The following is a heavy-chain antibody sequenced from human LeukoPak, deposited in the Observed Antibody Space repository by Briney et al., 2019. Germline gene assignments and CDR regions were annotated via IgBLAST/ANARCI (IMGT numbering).Heavy chain of an antibody. Sequence: GGSLRLSCAASGFTFSSYSMNWVRQAPGKGLVWVSSISSSSSYIYYADSVKGRFTISRDNSKNTLYLQMNSLRAEDTAVYYCATDPPYGGYYFQYYMDVWGEGTTATVSS. CDR2: ISSSSSYI. J-gene: IGHJ6*03. CDR3: ATDPPYGGYYFQYYMDV. CDR1: GFTFSSYS. D-gene: IGHD4/OR15-4a*01. V-gene: IGHV3-21*04.